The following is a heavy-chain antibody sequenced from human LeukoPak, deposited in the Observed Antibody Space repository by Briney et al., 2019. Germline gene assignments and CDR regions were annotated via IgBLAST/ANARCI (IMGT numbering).Heavy chain of an antibody. Sequence: SETLSLTCAVYGGSFSGYYWSWVRQPPGKGLEWIGEINHSGSTNYNPSLKSRVTIPVDTSKTQFSLKLSSVTAADTAVYYCARPSGDFWSGYHYYMDVWGKGTTVTVS. CDR3: ARPSGDFWSGYHYYMDV. D-gene: IGHD3-3*01. V-gene: IGHV4-34*01. CDR1: GGSFSGYY. CDR2: INHSGST. J-gene: IGHJ6*03.